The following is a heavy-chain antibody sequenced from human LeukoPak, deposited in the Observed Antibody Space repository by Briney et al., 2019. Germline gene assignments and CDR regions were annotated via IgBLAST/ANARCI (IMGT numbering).Heavy chain of an antibody. Sequence: AGGSLRLSCAASGLTFSNAWMSWVRQAPGQGLEWVARIKSKTDGEPTEYAAPVKGRFTISRDDSKNTLYLQMNSLKTEDTAVYYCTTDYYDYVWGSYRPDYWGQGILVTVSS. J-gene: IGHJ4*02. CDR3: TTDYYDYVWGSYRPDY. CDR2: IKSKTDGEPT. CDR1: GLTFSNAW. D-gene: IGHD3-16*02. V-gene: IGHV3-15*01.